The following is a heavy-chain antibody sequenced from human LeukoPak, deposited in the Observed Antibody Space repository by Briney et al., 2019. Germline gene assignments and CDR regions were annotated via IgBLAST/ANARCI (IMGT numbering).Heavy chain of an antibody. CDR1: GFTFSSYE. V-gene: IGHV3-48*03. CDR3: ARDMQWGSDDYGMDV. CDR2: ISSSGSPT. D-gene: IGHD6-19*01. J-gene: IGHJ6*02. Sequence: PGGSLILSCAASGFTFSSYEMTWVPQAPGKVLEWVSYISSSGSPTYDAHSDKGRFTISRDKDKNSLYLQMNSLRAEDTAIYFCARDMQWGSDDYGMDVWGQGTTVTVSS.